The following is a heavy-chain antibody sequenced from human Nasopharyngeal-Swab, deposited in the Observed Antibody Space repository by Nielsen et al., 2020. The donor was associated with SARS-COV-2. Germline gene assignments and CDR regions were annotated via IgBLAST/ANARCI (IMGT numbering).Heavy chain of an antibody. CDR2: INAGNGNT. J-gene: IGHJ6*03. CDR3: ARDSVPAAIGVGYYYYYMDV. D-gene: IGHD2-2*02. V-gene: IGHV1-3*01. Sequence: WVRQAPGQRLEWMGWINAGNGNTKYSQKFQGRVTITRDTSASTADMELSSLRSEDTAVYYCARDSVPAAIGVGYYYYYMDVWGKGTTVTVSS.